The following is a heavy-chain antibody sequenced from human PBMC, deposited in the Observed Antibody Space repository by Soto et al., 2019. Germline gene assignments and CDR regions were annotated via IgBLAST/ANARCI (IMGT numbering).Heavy chain of an antibody. D-gene: IGHD6-19*01. CDR3: ATDQSIAVAGTRYYGMDG. Sequence: ASVKVSCKVSGYTLTELSMHWVRQAPGKGLEWMGGFDPEDGETIYAQKFQGRVTMTEDTSTDTAYMELSSLRSEDTAVYYCATDQSIAVAGTRYYGMDGWGHGTTVTVSS. CDR1: GYTLTELS. CDR2: FDPEDGET. J-gene: IGHJ6*02. V-gene: IGHV1-24*01.